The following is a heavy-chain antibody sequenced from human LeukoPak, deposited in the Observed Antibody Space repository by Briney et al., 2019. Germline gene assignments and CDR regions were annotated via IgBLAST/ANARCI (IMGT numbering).Heavy chain of an antibody. CDR2: ISDTGGST. V-gene: IGHV3-23*01. D-gene: IGHD3-10*01. J-gene: IGHJ4*02. CDR3: AKDRFGELLYDY. CDR1: GFTFSNYA. Sequence: GGSLRLSCAPSGFTFSNYAFSWVRQAPGKGLEWVSDISDTGGSTNYVGSAKGRFTISRDNSKNTLYLQMNSLRAEDTAVYYCAKDRFGELLYDYWGQGTLVTVSS.